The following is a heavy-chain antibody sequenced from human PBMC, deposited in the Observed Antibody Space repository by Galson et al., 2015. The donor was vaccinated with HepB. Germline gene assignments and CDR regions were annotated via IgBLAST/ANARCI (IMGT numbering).Heavy chain of an antibody. D-gene: IGHD4-17*01. Sequence: SLRLSCAASGFTFDDYAMHWVRQAPGKGLEWVSGISWNSGSIGYADSVKGRFTISRDNAKNSLYLQMNSLRAEDTALYYCARGTVTTGNYYYYMDVWGKGTTVTVSS. CDR1: GFTFDDYA. J-gene: IGHJ6*03. CDR3: ARGTVTTGNYYYYMDV. V-gene: IGHV3-9*01. CDR2: ISWNSGSI.